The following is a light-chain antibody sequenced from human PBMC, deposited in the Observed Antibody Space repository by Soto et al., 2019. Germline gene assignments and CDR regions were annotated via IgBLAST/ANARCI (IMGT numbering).Light chain of an antibody. V-gene: IGKV3-20*01. CDR1: QSVSNNY. J-gene: IGKJ3*01. CDR2: GAS. CDR3: QQYGTSPFT. Sequence: EIVLTQSPGTLSLSLGERAPLSCRASQSVSNNYLAWYQQKPGQAPRLLIYGASSRAPGIPDRFSGSGSGTDFSLTISRLEPEEFAVYYCQQYGTSPFTFGPGTKVDIK.